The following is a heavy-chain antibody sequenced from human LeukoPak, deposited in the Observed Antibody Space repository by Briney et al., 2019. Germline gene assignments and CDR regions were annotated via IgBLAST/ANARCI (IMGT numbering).Heavy chain of an antibody. Sequence: ASVKVACKPSGYTFTSYAIHGVRQTPGQRLVWMGWISAGNGNTKYSQNFQGRVTFISNTSATTAFMELSSLRSEDAAVYYCARDYGSGNNDDWGQGTLVTVSS. J-gene: IGHJ4*02. CDR2: ISAGNGNT. D-gene: IGHD2-15*01. CDR3: ARDYGSGNNDD. V-gene: IGHV1-3*01. CDR1: GYTFTSYA.